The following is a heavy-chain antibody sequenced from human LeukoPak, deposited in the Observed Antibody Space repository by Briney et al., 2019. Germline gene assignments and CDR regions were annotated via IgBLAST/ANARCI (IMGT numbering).Heavy chain of an antibody. D-gene: IGHD1-1*01. CDR1: GFTFSSYG. V-gene: IGHV3-33*01. Sequence: PGGSLRLSCAASGFTFSSYGMHWVRQAPGKGLEGVAVIWYDGSNKYYADSVKGRFTISRDNSKNTLYLQMNSLRAEDTAVYYCAREAGTTGVDYWGQGTLVTVSS. J-gene: IGHJ4*02. CDR2: IWYDGSNK. CDR3: AREAGTTGVDY.